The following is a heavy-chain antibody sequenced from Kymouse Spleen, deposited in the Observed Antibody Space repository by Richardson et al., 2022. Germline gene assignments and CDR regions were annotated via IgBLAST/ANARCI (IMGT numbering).Heavy chain of an antibody. V-gene: IGHV3-73*02. Sequence: EVQLVESGGGLVQPGGSLKLSCAASGFTFSGSAMHWVRQASGKGLEWVGRIRSKANSYATAYAASVKGRFTISRDDSKNTAYLQMNSLKTEDTAVYYCTRQEYSSLFDYWGQGTLVTVSS. CDR1: GFTFSGSA. CDR2: IRSKANSYAT. CDR3: TRQEYSSLFDY. J-gene: IGHJ4*02. D-gene: IGHD6-6*01.